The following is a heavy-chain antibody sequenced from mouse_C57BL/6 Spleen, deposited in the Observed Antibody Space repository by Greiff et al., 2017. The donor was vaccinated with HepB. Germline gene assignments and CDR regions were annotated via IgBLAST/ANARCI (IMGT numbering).Heavy chain of an antibody. V-gene: IGHV5-4*01. J-gene: IGHJ2*01. CDR3: ASVSSYYDYDVDY. CDR1: GFTFSSYA. D-gene: IGHD2-4*01. Sequence: EVQLMESGGGLVKPGGSLKLSCAASGFTFSSYAMSWVRQTPEKSLEWVATISDGGSYTYYTDNVKGRFTISRDNAKNTLYLQMSQLKSEDTAMYYCASVSSYYDYDVDYWGQGTTLTVSS. CDR2: ISDGGSYT.